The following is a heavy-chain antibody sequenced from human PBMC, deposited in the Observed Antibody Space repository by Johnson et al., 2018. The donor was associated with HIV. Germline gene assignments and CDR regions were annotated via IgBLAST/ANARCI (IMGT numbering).Heavy chain of an antibody. CDR1: GFTFSSYA. CDR2: ISYDGSNT. Sequence: QVQLVESGGGVVQPGRSLRLSCAASGFTFSSYAMHWVRQAPGKGLEWVAVISYDGSNTYYADSVKGRFTISRDNSKNTLYLQMNSLRAEDTAVYYCAKDRAARHDAFDIWGQGTMVTVSS. V-gene: IGHV3-30*04. CDR3: AKDRAARHDAFDI. D-gene: IGHD6-6*01. J-gene: IGHJ3*02.